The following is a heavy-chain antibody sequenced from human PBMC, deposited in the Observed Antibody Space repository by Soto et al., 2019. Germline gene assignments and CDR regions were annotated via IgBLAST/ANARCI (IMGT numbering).Heavy chain of an antibody. CDR2: IYYVGST. J-gene: IGHJ5*02. V-gene: IGHV4-31*03. D-gene: IGHD1-1*01. CDR1: GDSIRNGFYY. Sequence: QVQLQESGPGLVKPSQTLSLICTVSGDSIRNGFYYWSWIRQHPGKGLEWIGNIYYVGSTSYNPSRKSRVTISIDRSKNQCSLTLNSVTAADTAVYYCAKNETTRPGFNPWGQGTLVIVSS. CDR3: AKNETTRPGFNP.